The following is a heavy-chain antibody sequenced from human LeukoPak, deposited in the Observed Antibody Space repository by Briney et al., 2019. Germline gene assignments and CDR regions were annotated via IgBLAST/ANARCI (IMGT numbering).Heavy chain of an antibody. CDR3: ASDPSYSSGWLDAFDI. CDR1: GYTFTSYG. Sequence: GASVKVSCKASGYTFTSYGISWVRQAPGQGLEWMGWISAYNGNTNYAQKLQGRVTMTTDTSTSTAYMELRSLRSDDTAVYYCASDPSYSSGWLDAFDIWGQGTMVTVSS. J-gene: IGHJ3*02. D-gene: IGHD6-19*01. V-gene: IGHV1-18*01. CDR2: ISAYNGNT.